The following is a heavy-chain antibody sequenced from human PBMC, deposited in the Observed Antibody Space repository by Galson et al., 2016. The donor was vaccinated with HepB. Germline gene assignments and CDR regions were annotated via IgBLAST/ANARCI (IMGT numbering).Heavy chain of an antibody. J-gene: IGHJ4*02. CDR2: ISPSGSST. CDR3: ARGGFRGPRSPFSN. Sequence: SVKVSCKASGYTFTDYYMHWVRQAPGQGREWMGIISPSGSSTTYAQKLQGRITMTKDRSTSTVHMELRSLKSEDTAVYYCARGGFRGPRSPFSNWGQGTLVTVSS. CDR1: GYTFTDYY. D-gene: IGHD3-10*01. V-gene: IGHV1-46*03.